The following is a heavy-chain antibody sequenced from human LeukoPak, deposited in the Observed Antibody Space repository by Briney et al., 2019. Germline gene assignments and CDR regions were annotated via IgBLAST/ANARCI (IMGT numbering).Heavy chain of an antibody. J-gene: IGHJ4*02. D-gene: IGHD4-17*01. CDR2: IYYSGST. CDR1: GGSISSYY. V-gene: IGHV4-59*08. Sequence: SETLSLTCTVSGGSISSYYWSWIRQPPGKGLEWIGYIYYSGSTNYNPSLKSRVTISVDTSKNQFSLKLSSVTAADTAVYHCARHRRSYGVDYWGQGTLVTVSS. CDR3: ARHRRSYGVDY.